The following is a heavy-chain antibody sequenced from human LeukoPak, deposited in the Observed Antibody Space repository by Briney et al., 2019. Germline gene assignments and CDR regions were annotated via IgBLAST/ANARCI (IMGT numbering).Heavy chain of an antibody. V-gene: IGHV3-23*01. CDR3: AKYVLAYYYYMDV. D-gene: IGHD3-10*02. Sequence: PGGSLRLSFAASGFTFSTYAMSWVRQAPGKGLEWVSAISGSGGSTYYADSVKGRFTISRDNSKNTLYLQMNSLRAEDTAVYYCAKYVLAYYYYMDVWGKGTTVTVSS. J-gene: IGHJ6*03. CDR1: GFTFSTYA. CDR2: ISGSGGST.